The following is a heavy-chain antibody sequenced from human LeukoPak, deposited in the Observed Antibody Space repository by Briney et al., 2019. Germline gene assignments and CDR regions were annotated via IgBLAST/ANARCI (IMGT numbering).Heavy chain of an antibody. CDR1: GFTFSSYG. CDR2: VSSSGDST. Sequence: GGSLRLSCAASGFTFSSYGMSWVRQAPGKGLEWVSTVSSSGDSTYYADSVKGRFTISRDNSKNTLYLQMNSLRVEDTAVYYCARQYGDYFSNAFDIWGQGTMVTVSS. D-gene: IGHD4-17*01. CDR3: ARQYGDYFSNAFDI. J-gene: IGHJ3*02. V-gene: IGHV3-23*01.